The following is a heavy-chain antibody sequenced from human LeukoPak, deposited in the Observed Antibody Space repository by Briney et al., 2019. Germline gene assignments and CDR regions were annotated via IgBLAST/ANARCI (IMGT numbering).Heavy chain of an antibody. CDR1: GGSFSGYY. Sequence: PSETLSLTCAVYGGSFSGYYWSWILQPPRKGLQGFGEINHSGSTNYNPSLKSRVTIAVVTSKNQISLKLSYVTAADTAVYYCARSGDYGDDGQDYYYYGMDVWGKGTTVTVSS. D-gene: IGHD4-17*01. CDR2: INHSGST. CDR3: ARSGDYGDDGQDYYYYGMDV. V-gene: IGHV4-34*01. J-gene: IGHJ6*04.